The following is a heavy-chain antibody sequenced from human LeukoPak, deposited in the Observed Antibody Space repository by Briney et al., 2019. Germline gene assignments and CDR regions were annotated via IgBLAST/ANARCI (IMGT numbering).Heavy chain of an antibody. J-gene: IGHJ4*02. CDR3: TTGYDSSGYYPDIDY. CDR2: IKSNSDGGAI. Sequence: PGGSLRLSCAASGFIFPNAFMNWVRQAPGKGLEWVGRIKSNSDGGAIDYAAPVKGRFTISRDDSKNTLYLQMNSLKTADTAVYYCTTGYDSSGYYPDIDYWGQGTLVTVSS. CDR1: GFIFPNAF. D-gene: IGHD3-22*01. V-gene: IGHV3-15*01.